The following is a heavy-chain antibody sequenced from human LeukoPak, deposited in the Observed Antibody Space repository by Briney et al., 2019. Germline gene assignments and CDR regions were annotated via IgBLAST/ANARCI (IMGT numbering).Heavy chain of an antibody. V-gene: IGHV4-4*07. J-gene: IGHJ4*02. CDR3: ARDRSGSYFDY. CDR1: GGSFSGYY. CDR2: IYTSGNT. Sequence: SETLSLTCAVYGGSFSGYYWSWIRQPAGKGLEWIGRIYTSGNTNYNPSLKSRVTISIDTSKNQFSLNLSSVTAADTAVYYCARDRSGSYFDYWGQGTLVTVSS. D-gene: IGHD1-26*01.